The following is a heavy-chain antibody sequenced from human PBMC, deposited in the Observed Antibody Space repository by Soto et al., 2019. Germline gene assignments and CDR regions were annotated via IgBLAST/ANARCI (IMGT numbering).Heavy chain of an antibody. J-gene: IGHJ4*02. Sequence: QVELVQSGPEMKKPGASVTVSCRAAGYDFPDFGISWVRRAPGQGLEWMGWVKAYNHITNIAQNFQDSVAMTSDTTTKTAFMELRSFVFADKAVYYCARHPNQGRRGFVGALVDYWGQGTPVTVSS. CDR3: ARHPNQGRRGFVGALVDY. CDR2: VKAYNHIT. D-gene: IGHD3-16*01. CDR1: GYDFPDFG. V-gene: IGHV1-18*01.